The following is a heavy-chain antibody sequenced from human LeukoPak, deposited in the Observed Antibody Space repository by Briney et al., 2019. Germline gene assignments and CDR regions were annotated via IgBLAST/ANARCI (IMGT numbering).Heavy chain of an antibody. J-gene: IGHJ5*02. CDR2: IYHSGST. V-gene: IGHV4-38-2*02. CDR1: GYSISSGYY. CDR3: ARDSYDLWSGTPYNWFDP. Sequence: SETLSLTCTVSGYSISSGYYWGWIRQPPGKGLEWIGSIYHSGSTYYNPSLKSRVTISVGTSKNQFSLKLSSVTAADTAVYYCARDSYDLWSGTPYNWFDPWGQGTLVTVSS. D-gene: IGHD3-3*01.